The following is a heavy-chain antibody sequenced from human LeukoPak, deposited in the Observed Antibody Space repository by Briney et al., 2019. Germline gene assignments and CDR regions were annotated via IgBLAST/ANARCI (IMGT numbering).Heavy chain of an antibody. Sequence: SETLSLTCAVSGSSISSYYYWGWVRQPPGKGQELIGNIHHSRNTYYNPSLKSRVTISVDTSKNQFSLKLSSVTAADTDVYHCARAGYGSGNYFAYWGQGTLVTVSS. CDR2: IHHSRNT. V-gene: IGHV4-38-2*01. CDR1: GSSISSYYY. J-gene: IGHJ4*02. CDR3: ARAGYGSGNYFAY. D-gene: IGHD5-24*01.